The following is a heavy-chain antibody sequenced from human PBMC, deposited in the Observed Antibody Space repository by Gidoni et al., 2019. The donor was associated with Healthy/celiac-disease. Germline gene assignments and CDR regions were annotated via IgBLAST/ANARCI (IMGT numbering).Heavy chain of an antibody. CDR2: INPSGGST. V-gene: IGHV1-46*01. Sequence: QVQLVQSGAEVKKPGASVKVSCKASGYTFTSYYMHWVLQAPGQGLEWMGIINPSGGSTSYAQKFQGRVTMTRDTSTSTVYMELSSLRSEDTAVYYCARTRAAADWFDPWGQGTLVTVSS. D-gene: IGHD6-13*01. CDR1: GYTFTSYY. J-gene: IGHJ5*02. CDR3: ARTRAAADWFDP.